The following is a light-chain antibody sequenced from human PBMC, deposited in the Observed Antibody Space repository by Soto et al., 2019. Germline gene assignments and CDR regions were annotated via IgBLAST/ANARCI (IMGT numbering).Light chain of an antibody. CDR1: SSDVGSYNL. Sequence: QSALTQPASVSGSPGQSITISCTGTSSDVGSYNLVSWYQQHPGKAPKLMIYEVSKRPSGVSNRFSGSKSGNTASLTISGLQAEDEADYYCCSYAGSSTGVFGGGTQLTVL. CDR2: EVS. J-gene: IGLJ2*01. CDR3: CSYAGSSTGV. V-gene: IGLV2-23*02.